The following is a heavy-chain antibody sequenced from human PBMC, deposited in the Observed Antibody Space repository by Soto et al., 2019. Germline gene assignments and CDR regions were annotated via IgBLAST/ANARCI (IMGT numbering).Heavy chain of an antibody. CDR1: GYIFSTHG. V-gene: IGHV1-18*01. D-gene: IGHD2-15*01. CDR2: INPYNGKT. CDR3: ARVQIVVVVGGTPADY. Sequence: QVQLEQSGAEVKKSGASVKVSCKASGYIFSTHGINWVRQAPGQGLEWMGWINPYNGKTNYAQKFQGRVTMTTETSRKTAYMELRSLRSDDTAVYYCARVQIVVVVGGTPADYWGQGTLVNVSS. J-gene: IGHJ4*02.